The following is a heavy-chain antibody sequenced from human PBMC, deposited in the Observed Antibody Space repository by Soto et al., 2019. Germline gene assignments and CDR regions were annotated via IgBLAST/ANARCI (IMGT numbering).Heavy chain of an antibody. CDR2: IDWDDDK. CDR1: GFSLSTSGMR. Sequence: SGPTLVNPTQTLTLTCTFSGFSLSTSGMRVGWIRQPPGKALEWLARIDWDDDKFYSTSLKTRLTISKDTSKNQVVLTMTNMDPVDTATYYCARSRIAVAGTALDYWGQGTLVTVSS. CDR3: ARSRIAVAGTALDY. J-gene: IGHJ4*02. V-gene: IGHV2-70*04. D-gene: IGHD6-19*01.